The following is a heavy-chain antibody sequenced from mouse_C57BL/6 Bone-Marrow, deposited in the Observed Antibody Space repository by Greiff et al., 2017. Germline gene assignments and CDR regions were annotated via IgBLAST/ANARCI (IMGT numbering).Heavy chain of an antibody. Sequence: VHVKQSGAELVRPGASVKLSCTASGFNIKDDYMHWVKQRPEQGLEWIGWIDPENGDTEYASKFKGKATITADKSPNTAYLQLSSLTYEDAAVYYCTTAVRAPFAYWGQGTLVTVSA. CDR2: IDPENGDT. CDR1: GFNIKDDY. V-gene: IGHV14-4*01. D-gene: IGHD3-3*01. CDR3: TTAVRAPFAY. J-gene: IGHJ3*01.